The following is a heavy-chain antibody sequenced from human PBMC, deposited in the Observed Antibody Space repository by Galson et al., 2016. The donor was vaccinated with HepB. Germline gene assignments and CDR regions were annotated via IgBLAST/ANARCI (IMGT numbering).Heavy chain of an antibody. J-gene: IGHJ5*02. CDR3: ATTDFGLPS. CDR2: IHHSGST. CDR1: GVSISSRNW. V-gene: IGHV4-4*02. D-gene: IGHD3-3*01. Sequence: SETLSLTCAVSGVSISSRNWWGWVRQPPGKGLEWVGEIHHSGSTNYNPSPKSRVTVPLDKSKNQFPLKLNSVTAADTAVYYCATTDFGLPSWGQGTLVTVSS.